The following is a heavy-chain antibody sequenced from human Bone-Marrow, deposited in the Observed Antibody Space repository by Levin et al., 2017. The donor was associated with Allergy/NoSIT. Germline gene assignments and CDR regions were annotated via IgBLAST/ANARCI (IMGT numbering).Heavy chain of an antibody. D-gene: IGHD3-10*01. V-gene: IGHV5-51*01. Sequence: GESLKISCKASGYSFVSHWIAWVRQMPGKGLEYVGFIYPADSDTRYNPSFQGQAAISHDRSNQTVYLHWNSLKASDTAIYYCARRAMAPPSFSFFGAQFDYWGQGTLVTVSS. CDR2: IYPADSDT. CDR1: GYSFVSHW. CDR3: ARRAMAPPSFSFFGAQFDY. J-gene: IGHJ4*02.